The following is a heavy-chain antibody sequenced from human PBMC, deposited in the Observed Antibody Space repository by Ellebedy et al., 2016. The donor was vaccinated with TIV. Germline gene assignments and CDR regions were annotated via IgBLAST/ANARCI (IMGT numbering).Heavy chain of an antibody. CDR2: IYTSGST. D-gene: IGHD1-26*01. J-gene: IGHJ4*02. CDR1: GGSISSYY. CDR3: AREGSGSYARAFDY. Sequence: MPSETLSLTFTVPGGSISSYYWSWIRQPAGKGLESIGRIYTSGSTHYNSSLKSRVTMSVDTSKNQFSVKLSSVTAADTAVYYCAREGSGSYARAFDYWGQGTLVTVSS. V-gene: IGHV4-4*07.